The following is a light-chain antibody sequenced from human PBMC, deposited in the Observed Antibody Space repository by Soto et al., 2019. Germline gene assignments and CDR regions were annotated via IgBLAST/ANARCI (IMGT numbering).Light chain of an antibody. CDR1: QSVSSSY. Sequence: IVLTQSPGTLSLSPWERATLSCRASQSVSSSYLAWYQQKPGQAPRLLIYGASSRATGIPDRFSGSGSGTDFTLTISRLETEDFAVFYCQQYGTSEIIFGQGTRLEIK. CDR3: QQYGTSEII. V-gene: IGKV3-20*01. J-gene: IGKJ5*01. CDR2: GAS.